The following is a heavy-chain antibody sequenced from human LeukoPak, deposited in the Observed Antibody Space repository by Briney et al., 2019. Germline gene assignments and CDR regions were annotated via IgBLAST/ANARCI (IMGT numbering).Heavy chain of an antibody. CDR3: AVPGGGSPYSDY. D-gene: IGHD2-15*01. CDR1: GYTFTGYY. CDR2: INPNSGGT. J-gene: IGHJ4*01. V-gene: IGHV1-2*02. Sequence: ASVTVSFTAAGYTFTGYYMHWVRQAPGQGLEWMGWINPNSGGTNYAQKIQGRVTMTRDTSISTAYMELSRLRSDDTAVNYCAVPGGGSPYSDYWGHRTPVTVSS.